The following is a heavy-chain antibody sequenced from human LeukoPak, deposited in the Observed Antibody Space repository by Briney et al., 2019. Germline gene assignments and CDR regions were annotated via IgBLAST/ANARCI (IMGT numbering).Heavy chain of an antibody. CDR1: GDSVSSNSAA. V-gene: IGHV6-1*01. J-gene: IGHJ3*02. D-gene: IGHD1-1*01. CDR2: TYYRSKWYN. Sequence: SQTLSLTCAISGDSVSSNSAAWSWIRLSPSRGLEWLGRTYYRSKWYNDYAVSVRSRITINPDTSKNLFSLQLNSVTPEDTAEYYCATTVETGDAFDIWGPGTRVTVSP. CDR3: ATTVETGDAFDI.